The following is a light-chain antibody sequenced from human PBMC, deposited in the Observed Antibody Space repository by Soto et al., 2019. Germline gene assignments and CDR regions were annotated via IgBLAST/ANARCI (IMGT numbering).Light chain of an antibody. CDR3: QQYNTFPLT. V-gene: IGKV4-1*01. Sequence: DIVMTQSPDSLAVSLGERATINCKSSQSVLYSSNNKNYLAWYQQKPGQPPKLLIYWASTRESGVPDRFSGSGSGTDFTLTISSLQPEDFGTYYCQQYNTFPLTFGGGTKVDIK. CDR2: WAS. J-gene: IGKJ4*01. CDR1: QSVLYSSNNKNY.